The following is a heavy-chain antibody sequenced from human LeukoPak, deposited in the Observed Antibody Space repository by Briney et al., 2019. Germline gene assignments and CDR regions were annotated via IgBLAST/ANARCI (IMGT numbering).Heavy chain of an antibody. CDR3: ARLVVAARGFFDY. D-gene: IGHD2-15*01. Sequence: PSETLSLTCAVYGGSLSGYYWSWIRQPPGKGLEWIGEINHSGSTNYNPSLKSRVTISVDTSKNQFSLKLSSVTAADTAVYYCARLVVAARGFFDYWGQGTLVTVSS. J-gene: IGHJ4*02. CDR2: INHSGST. V-gene: IGHV4-34*01. CDR1: GGSLSGYY.